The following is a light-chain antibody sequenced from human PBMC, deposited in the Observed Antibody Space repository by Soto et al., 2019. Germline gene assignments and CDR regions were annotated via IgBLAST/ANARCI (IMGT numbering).Light chain of an antibody. J-gene: IGLJ1*01. CDR3: SSYTSSSIDYV. CDR1: SSDVGGHNY. V-gene: IGLV2-14*01. Sequence: QSALTQPASVSGSPGQSITISCTGTSSDVGGHNYVSWYQQHPGKAPKLMTYEVSNRPSGVSNRFSGSKSGNTASLTISGLQAEDEADYYCSSYTSSSIDYVFGTGTKLTVL. CDR2: EVS.